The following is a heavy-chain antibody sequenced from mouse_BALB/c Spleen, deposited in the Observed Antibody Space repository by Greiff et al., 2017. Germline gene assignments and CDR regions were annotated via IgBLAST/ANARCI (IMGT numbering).Heavy chain of an antibody. CDR2: ISSGSSTI. J-gene: IGHJ4*01. D-gene: IGHD1-1*01. CDR3: ARSPLYYYGSSPLAMDY. Sequence: EVMLVESGGGLVQPGGSRKLSCAASGFTFSSFGMHWVRQAPEKGLEWVAYISSGSSTIYYADTVKGRFTISRDNPKNTLFLQMTSLRSEDTAMYYCARSPLYYYGSSPLAMDYWGQGTSVTVSS. CDR1: GFTFSSFG. V-gene: IGHV5-17*02.